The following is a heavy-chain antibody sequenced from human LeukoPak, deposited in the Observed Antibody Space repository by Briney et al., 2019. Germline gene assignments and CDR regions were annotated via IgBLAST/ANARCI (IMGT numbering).Heavy chain of an antibody. CDR2: ISGSGGST. CDR3: AKVGLLYDYVHRYYFDY. Sequence: GGSLRLSCAASGFTFSSYAMSWVRQAPGKGLEWVSAISGSGGSTYFADSVKGRFTISRDNSKNTLYLQMNSLRAEDTAVYYCAKVGLLYDYVHRYYFDYWGQGTLVTVSS. D-gene: IGHD3-16*01. CDR1: GFTFSSYA. J-gene: IGHJ4*02. V-gene: IGHV3-23*01.